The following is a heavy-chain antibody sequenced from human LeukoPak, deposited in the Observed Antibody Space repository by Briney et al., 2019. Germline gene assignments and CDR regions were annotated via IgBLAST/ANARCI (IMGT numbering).Heavy chain of an antibody. J-gene: IGHJ6*03. D-gene: IGHD2-15*01. CDR2: IYSGGST. CDR1: GFTVSSNY. Sequence: GGSLRLSCAASGFTVSSNYMSWVRQAPGKGLEWFSGIYSGGSTYYADSVKGRFAISRDNSKNTLYRQMNSLRAEDTAVYYCARAVVRADYYYYYMDVWGKGTTVTVSS. V-gene: IGHV3-53*01. CDR3: ARAVVRADYYYYYMDV.